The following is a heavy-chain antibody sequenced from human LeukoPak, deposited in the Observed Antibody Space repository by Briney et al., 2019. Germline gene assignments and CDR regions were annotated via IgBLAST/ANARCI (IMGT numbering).Heavy chain of an antibody. Sequence: PGGSLRLSCAASGFTFSSYGMHWVRQAPGKGLEWVAFIRYDGSNKYYADSVKGRFTISRDNSKNTLYLQMNGLRAEDTAVYYCARRAGDYSHPYDYWGQGILVTVSS. CDR2: IRYDGSNK. D-gene: IGHD3-22*01. CDR1: GFTFSSYG. V-gene: IGHV3-30*02. J-gene: IGHJ4*02. CDR3: ARRAGDYSHPYDY.